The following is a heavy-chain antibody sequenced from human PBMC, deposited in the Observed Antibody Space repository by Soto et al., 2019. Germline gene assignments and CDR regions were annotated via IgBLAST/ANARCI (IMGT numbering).Heavy chain of an antibody. CDR2: ISSSGSNL. V-gene: IGHV3-21*01. CDR1: GYTFSSYD. CDR3: AGTHDSLDY. Sequence: PGGSQSLSCAGSGYTFSSYDMNWVRQAPGKGLEWVSSISSSGSNLYYTDSGKGRFTISRDNAENSLYLQMNSLKAEDTAGYYCAGTHDSLDYWGQGTLVTVSS. D-gene: IGHD3-22*01. J-gene: IGHJ4*02.